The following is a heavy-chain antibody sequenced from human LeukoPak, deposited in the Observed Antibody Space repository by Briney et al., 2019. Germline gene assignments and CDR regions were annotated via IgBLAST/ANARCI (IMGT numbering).Heavy chain of an antibody. Sequence: ASVKVSCKASGYTFTSYGFSWVRQAPGQGLEWMGWISAYNGNTNYAQKLQGRVTMTTDTSTSTAYMELRSLRSDDTAVYYCSRTVGVPAPNYFDYWGQGTLVTVSS. J-gene: IGHJ4*02. CDR1: GYTFTSYG. CDR2: ISAYNGNT. CDR3: SRTVGVPAPNYFDY. V-gene: IGHV1-18*01. D-gene: IGHD2-2*01.